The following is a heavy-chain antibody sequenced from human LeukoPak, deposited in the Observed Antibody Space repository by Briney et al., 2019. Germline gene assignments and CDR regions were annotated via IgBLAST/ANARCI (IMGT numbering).Heavy chain of an antibody. D-gene: IGHD6-19*01. Sequence: SVKVSCKASGGTFSSYAISWVRQAPGQGLEWMGRIIPILGIANYAQKFQGRVTITADKSTSTAYMELSSLRSEDTAVYYCARDWVYSSGCLYYFDYWGQGTLVTVSS. CDR2: IIPILGIA. CDR1: GGTFSSYA. CDR3: ARDWVYSSGCLYYFDY. J-gene: IGHJ4*02. V-gene: IGHV1-69*04.